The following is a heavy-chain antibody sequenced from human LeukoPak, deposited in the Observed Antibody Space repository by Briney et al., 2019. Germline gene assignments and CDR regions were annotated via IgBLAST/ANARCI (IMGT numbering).Heavy chain of an antibody. V-gene: IGHV3-7*01. CDR2: ITQDGSEK. D-gene: IGHD2-15*01. CDR3: ARDWRQDNAFDL. CDR1: EFTFSSHQ. J-gene: IGHJ3*01. Sequence: PGGSLRLSCAASEFTFSSHQMSWVRQAPGTGLEWVAKITQDGSEKYYMDSVKGRFIISRDNGKNSLYLQMNSLRVEDTAVYYCARDWRQDNAFDLWGQGTMVTVSS.